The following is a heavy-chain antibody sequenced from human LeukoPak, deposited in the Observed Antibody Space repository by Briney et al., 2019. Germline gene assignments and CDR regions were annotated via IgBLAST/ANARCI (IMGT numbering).Heavy chain of an antibody. J-gene: IGHJ4*02. CDR3: AKGPRFTVTTGFDY. V-gene: IGHV3-23*01. Sequence: PGGSLRLSCAASGFTFSSYAMSWVRQAPGKGLEWVSAISGSGGSTYYADSVKGRFTISRDSSKNTLYLQMNSLRAEDTAVYYCAKGPRFTVTTGFDYWAQGTLVTVSS. D-gene: IGHD4-11*01. CDR2: ISGSGGST. CDR1: GFTFSSYA.